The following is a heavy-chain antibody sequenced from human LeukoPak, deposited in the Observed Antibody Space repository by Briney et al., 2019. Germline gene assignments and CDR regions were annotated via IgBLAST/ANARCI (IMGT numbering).Heavy chain of an antibody. J-gene: IGHJ4*02. CDR1: GYRFTSYY. CDR3: ARGGEYQLLDDF. Sequence: ASVKVSCKASGYRFTSYYMHWVRQAPGQGLEWMGIINPSGGSTIYAQKFQDRVSMTRVTSTNTVYMELSSLSSEDTAVYYCARGGEYQLLDDFWGQGTLVTVSS. D-gene: IGHD2-2*01. V-gene: IGHV1-46*01. CDR2: INPSGGST.